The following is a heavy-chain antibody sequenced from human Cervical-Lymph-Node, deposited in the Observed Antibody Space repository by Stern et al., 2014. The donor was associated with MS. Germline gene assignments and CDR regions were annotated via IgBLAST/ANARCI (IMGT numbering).Heavy chain of an antibody. CDR2: INAGNGNT. D-gene: IGHD5-18*01. V-gene: IGHV1-3*01. CDR1: GYTFTSYA. CDR3: AKDRRSYGYEFDY. J-gene: IGHJ4*02. Sequence: QVQLVESGAEVKKPGASVKVSCKASGYTFTSYAIHWVRQAPGQRLEWMGWINAGNGNTKYSQKFQGRVTITRDTSASTAYMELSSLRSEDTAVFYCAKDRRSYGYEFDYWGQGTLVTVSS.